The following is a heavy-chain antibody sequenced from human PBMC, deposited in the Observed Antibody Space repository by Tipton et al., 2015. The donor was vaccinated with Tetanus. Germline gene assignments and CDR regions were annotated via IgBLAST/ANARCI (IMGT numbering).Heavy chain of an antibody. J-gene: IGHJ4*02. CDR1: GGSSSSFY. CDR2: INQRGT. V-gene: IGHV4-34*01. D-gene: IGHD6-19*01. CDR3: ARPIKQWLVPVDS. Sequence: TLSLTCAVSGGSSSSFYWSWIRQPPGGGLEWIGEINQRGTTYNLSLKRRATISVDSSATQLSLSLTSVTAADTAVYYCARPIKQWLVPVDSWGQGTLVTVSS.